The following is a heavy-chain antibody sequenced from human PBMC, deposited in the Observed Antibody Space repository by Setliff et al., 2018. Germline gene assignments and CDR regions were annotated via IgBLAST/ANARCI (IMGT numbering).Heavy chain of an antibody. CDR3: ARGLREDGYNLADY. CDR1: GGTFSSYA. J-gene: IGHJ4*02. CDR2: IIPIFGTA. V-gene: IGHV1-69*13. Sequence: GASVKVSCKASGGTFSSYAISWVRQAPGQGLEWMGGIIPIFGTANYAQKFQGRVTITADESTSAAYMELSSLRSEDTAVYYCARGLREDGYNLADYWARERWSPSPQ. D-gene: IGHD5-12*01.